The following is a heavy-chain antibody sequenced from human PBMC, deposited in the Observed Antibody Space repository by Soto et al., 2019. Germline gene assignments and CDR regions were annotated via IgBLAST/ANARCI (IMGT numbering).Heavy chain of an antibody. D-gene: IGHD1-20*01. CDR1: GFTFSSYG. CDR2: IWYDGSNK. V-gene: IGHV3-33*01. CDR3: ARGRDNWNYYDY. Sequence: GGSLRLSCAASGFTFSSYGMHWFSQAPGKGLEWVAVIWYDGSNKYYADSVKGRFTISRDNSKNTLYLQMNSLRAEDTAVYYCARGRDNWNYYDYWGQGTLVTVSS. J-gene: IGHJ4*02.